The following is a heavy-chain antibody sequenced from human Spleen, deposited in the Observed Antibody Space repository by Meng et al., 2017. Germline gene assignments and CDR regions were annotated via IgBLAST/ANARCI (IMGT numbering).Heavy chain of an antibody. CDR2: INHSGST. V-gene: IGHV4-34*02. Sequence: VQPPEAGPGLVKPSETLSRTGAVFGGSFSGYYWSWIRQPPGKGLEWIGEINHSGSTNYNPSLKSRVTISVDTSKNQFSLKLSSVTAADTAVYYCARGKSYSSSWYVWRDWFDPWGQGTLVTVSS. CDR3: ARGKSYSSSWYVWRDWFDP. J-gene: IGHJ5*02. D-gene: IGHD6-13*01. CDR1: GGSFSGYY.